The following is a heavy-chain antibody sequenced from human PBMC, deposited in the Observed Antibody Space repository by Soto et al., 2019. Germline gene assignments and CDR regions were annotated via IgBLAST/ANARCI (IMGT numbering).Heavy chain of an antibody. CDR3: ARRRSNGYSYYFDY. V-gene: IGHV3-7*01. Sequence: GGSLRLSCAASGFTFSSYWMTWVRQAPGKGLEWVSNIKQDASEKYYVDSVKGRFTISRDNAKNSLYLQMNSLRTEDTAVYYCARRRSNGYSYYFDYWGQGTLVTVSS. J-gene: IGHJ4*02. D-gene: IGHD3-22*01. CDR1: GFTFSSYW. CDR2: IKQDASEK.